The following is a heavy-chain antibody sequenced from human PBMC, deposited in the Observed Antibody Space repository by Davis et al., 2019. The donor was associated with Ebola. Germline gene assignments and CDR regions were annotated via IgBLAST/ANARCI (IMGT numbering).Heavy chain of an antibody. CDR1: GYTFTSYY. D-gene: IGHD6-6*01. CDR3: ARSHIEYSSSSHYYYGMDV. Sequence: ASVKVSCKASGYTFTSYYMHWVRQAPGQGLEWMGIINPSGGSTSYAQKFQGRVTMTRNTSISTAYMELSSLRSEDTAVYYCARSHIEYSSSSHYYYGMDVWGKGTTVTVSS. CDR2: INPSGGST. V-gene: IGHV1-46*01. J-gene: IGHJ6*04.